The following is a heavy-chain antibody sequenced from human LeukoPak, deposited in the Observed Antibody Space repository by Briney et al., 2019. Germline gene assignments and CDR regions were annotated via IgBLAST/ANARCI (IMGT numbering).Heavy chain of an antibody. Sequence: SQTLSLTCTVSGGSISSGDYYWSWVRQPPGTGLEWIGYIYYSGSTYYNPSLKSRVTISVDTSKNQFSLKLSSVTAADTAVYYCARSFLTGYPFDYWGQGTLVTVSS. CDR2: IYYSGST. J-gene: IGHJ4*02. V-gene: IGHV4-30-4*01. CDR1: GGSISSGDYY. CDR3: ARSFLTGYPFDY. D-gene: IGHD3-9*01.